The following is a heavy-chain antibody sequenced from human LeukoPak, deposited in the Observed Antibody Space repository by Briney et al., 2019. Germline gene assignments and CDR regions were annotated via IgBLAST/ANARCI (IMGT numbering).Heavy chain of an antibody. CDR2: ISGSGGST. V-gene: IGHV3-23*01. J-gene: IGHJ4*02. CDR3: AKDRSWETRQGRYYFDY. D-gene: IGHD1-26*01. CDR1: GFTFSSYA. Sequence: PGGSLRLSCAASGFTFSSYAMSWVRQAPGKGLEWVSAISGSGGSTYYADSVKGRFTISRDNSKNTLYLQMNSLRAEDTAVYYCAKDRSWETRQGRYYFDYWGQGTLVTVSS.